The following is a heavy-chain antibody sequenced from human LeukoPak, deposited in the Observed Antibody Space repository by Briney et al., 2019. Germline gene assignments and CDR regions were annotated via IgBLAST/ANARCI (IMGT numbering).Heavy chain of an antibody. CDR1: GFTFSSYS. CDR2: IQYDGSNK. CDR3: AKDPFIVVVVAAQYFDL. V-gene: IGHV3-30*02. D-gene: IGHD2-15*01. Sequence: GGSLRLSCAASGFTFSSYSMNWVRQAPGKGLEWVAFIQYDGSNKYYADSVKGRFTISRDNSKNTLFLQMNGLRAEDTAVYYCAKDPFIVVVVAAQYFDLWGQGTLVTVSS. J-gene: IGHJ4*02.